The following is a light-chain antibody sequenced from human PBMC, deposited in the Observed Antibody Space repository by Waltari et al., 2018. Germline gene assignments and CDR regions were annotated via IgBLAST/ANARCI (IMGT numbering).Light chain of an antibody. V-gene: IGKV3-20*01. CDR1: QGVGSA. CDR3: QHYVRLPVT. CDR2: VAS. Sequence: SCRASQGVGSALTWYQQKPGQAPRLLIYVASSRATGIPDRFSGSGSETDFTLTISRLEPEDFALYYCQHYVRLPVTFGQGTKVDIK. J-gene: IGKJ1*01.